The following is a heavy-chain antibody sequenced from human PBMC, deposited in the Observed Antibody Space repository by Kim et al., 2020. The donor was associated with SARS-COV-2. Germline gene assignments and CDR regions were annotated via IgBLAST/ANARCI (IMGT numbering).Heavy chain of an antibody. V-gene: IGHV4-39*02. D-gene: IGHD3-10*01. Sequence: STYYNPSLKSRVTISVDTSNNHFSLKLSSVTAADTAVYYCTRRGVRGVVQYWGQGTLVTVSS. J-gene: IGHJ4*02. CDR3: TRRGVRGVVQY. CDR2: ST.